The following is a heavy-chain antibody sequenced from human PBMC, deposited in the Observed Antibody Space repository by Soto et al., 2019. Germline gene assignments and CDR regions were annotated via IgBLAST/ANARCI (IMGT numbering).Heavy chain of an antibody. CDR3: ARLARGYDFDY. CDR2: ISPYNSNA. CDR1: GYTFNTYA. V-gene: IGHV1-18*01. Sequence: QVQLVQSGPEVKKAGASVKVSCKSSGYTFNTYAIGWVRLAPGQGLEWMGWISPYNSNANYAQTYLGRVTMTTDTSTSTVYMELRNLKSDDTAIYYCARLARGYDFDYWGQGTLVTVS. J-gene: IGHJ4*02. D-gene: IGHD2-15*01.